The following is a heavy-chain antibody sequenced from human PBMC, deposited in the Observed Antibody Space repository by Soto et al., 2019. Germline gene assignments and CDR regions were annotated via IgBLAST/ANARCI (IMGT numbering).Heavy chain of an antibody. CDR1: GGSFSGYY. CDR2: INHSGTI. Sequence: NPSETLSLTCAVYGGSFSGYYWTWIRQPPGKGLEWIGEINHSGTINFNPPLKSRLTISLDTSKKHFSLKLSSVTDADTAAYYCARADRTLVTSYSLDVWGQGTTVTVSS. V-gene: IGHV4-34*01. J-gene: IGHJ6*02. CDR3: ARADRTLVTSYSLDV. D-gene: IGHD2-21*02.